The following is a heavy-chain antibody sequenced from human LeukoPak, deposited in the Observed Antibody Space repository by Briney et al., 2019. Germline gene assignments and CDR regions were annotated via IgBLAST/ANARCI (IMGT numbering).Heavy chain of an antibody. CDR3: ARESYDSSGYYYGGGFDY. V-gene: IGHV3-74*01. J-gene: IGHJ4*02. Sequence: GGSLRLSCAASGFTFSSYWIHWVRQAPGKGLVWVSRIYSDATYYADSVKGRFTISRDNAKNTLYLQMNSLRAEDTAVYYCARESYDSSGYYYGGGFDYWGQGTLVTVSS. CDR1: GFTFSSYW. D-gene: IGHD3-22*01. CDR2: IYSDAT.